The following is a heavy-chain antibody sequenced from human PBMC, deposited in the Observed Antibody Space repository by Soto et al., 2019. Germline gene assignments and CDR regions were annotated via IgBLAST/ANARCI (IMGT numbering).Heavy chain of an antibody. D-gene: IGHD2-15*01. CDR1: GGSFSGYY. V-gene: IGHV4-34*01. CDR3: ARCAVAATLYMGQNWFAP. Sequence: QVQLQQWGAGLLKPSETLSLTCAVYGGSFSGYYWSWIRQPPGKGLEWIGEINHSGSTNYNPSLKRRVTISVDTSKNQFSLKLSSVTAAVTAVYYCARCAVAATLYMGQNWFAPWGQGTLVTVSS. CDR2: INHSGST. J-gene: IGHJ5*02.